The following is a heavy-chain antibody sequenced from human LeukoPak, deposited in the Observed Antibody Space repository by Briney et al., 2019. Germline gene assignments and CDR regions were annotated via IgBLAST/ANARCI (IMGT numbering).Heavy chain of an antibody. Sequence: GGSLRLSCAASGFTSTNYWMHWVRQAPGKGLVWVSRINSDGSSTTYADSVKGRFTISRDNAKNTLYLQMNKLRAEDTAVYYCARRMVRGNWFDPWGQGTLVTVSS. V-gene: IGHV3-74*01. J-gene: IGHJ5*02. D-gene: IGHD3-10*01. CDR1: GFTSTNYW. CDR2: INSDGSST. CDR3: ARRMVRGNWFDP.